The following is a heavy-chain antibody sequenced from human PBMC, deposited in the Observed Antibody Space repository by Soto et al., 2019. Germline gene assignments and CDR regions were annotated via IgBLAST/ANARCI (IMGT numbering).Heavy chain of an antibody. CDR2: IIPIFGTA. CDR1: GGTFSSYA. J-gene: IGHJ4*02. V-gene: IGHV1-69*06. D-gene: IGHD5-12*01. Sequence: ASVKVSCKASGGTFSSYAISWVRQAPGQGLEWMGGIIPIFGTANYAQKFQGRVTITADKSTSTAYMELSSLRSEDTAVYYCASTSPPYSGYDWGGFDYWGQGTLVTVSS. CDR3: ASTSPPYSGYDWGGFDY.